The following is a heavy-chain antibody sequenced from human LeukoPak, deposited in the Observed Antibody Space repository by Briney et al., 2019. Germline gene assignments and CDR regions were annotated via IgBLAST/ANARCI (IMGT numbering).Heavy chain of an antibody. CDR3: ARPPSTGDLFDY. CDR1: GFTFSSYS. Sequence: GGSLRLSCAASGFTFSSYSMNWVRQAPGEGLEWVSSISSSSSYIYYADSVKGRFTISRDNAKNSLYLQMNSLRAEDTAVYYCARPPSTGDLFDYWGQGTLVTVSS. V-gene: IGHV3-21*01. D-gene: IGHD7-27*01. J-gene: IGHJ4*02. CDR2: ISSSSSYI.